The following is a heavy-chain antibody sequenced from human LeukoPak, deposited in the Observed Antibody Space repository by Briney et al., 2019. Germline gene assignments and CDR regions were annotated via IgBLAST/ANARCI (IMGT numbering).Heavy chain of an antibody. V-gene: IGHV1-2*02. CDR3: ARDEYYYGSGSRRYDY. D-gene: IGHD3-10*01. Sequence: ASVKVSCKASGYTFTGYYLHWVRQAPGQGLEWMGWINPNSGGTKSTQKFQGRVTMARDTSISTAYMELSRLRSDDTAVYYCARDEYYYGSGSRRYDYWGQGTLVTVSS. J-gene: IGHJ4*02. CDR2: INPNSGGT. CDR1: GYTFTGYY.